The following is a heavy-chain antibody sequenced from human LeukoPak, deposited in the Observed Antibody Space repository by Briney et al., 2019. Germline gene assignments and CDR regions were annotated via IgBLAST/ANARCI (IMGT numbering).Heavy chain of an antibody. D-gene: IGHD5-18*01. CDR3: ARETRGYSYVYFDY. J-gene: IGHJ4*02. CDR1: GGPISSYY. CDR2: IYYSGST. V-gene: IGHV4-59*01. Sequence: SETLSLTCTVSGGPISSYYWSWIRQPPGKGLEWIGYIYYSGSTNYNPSLKSRVTISVDTSKNQFSLKLSSVTAADTAVYYCARETRGYSYVYFDYWGQGTLVAVSS.